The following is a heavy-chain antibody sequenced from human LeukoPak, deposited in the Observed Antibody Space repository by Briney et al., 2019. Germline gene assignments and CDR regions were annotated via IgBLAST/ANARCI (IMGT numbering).Heavy chain of an antibody. CDR3: ARDLRSGAYYYFYMDV. CDR1: GFTFSSYG. V-gene: IGHV3-64*01. Sequence: GGSLRLSCETSGFTFSSYGMHWVRQAPGKGLEYVAAVSSNGGRTYYANSVKGRFSISRDNSRNTLYLQMGSLRAEDTAVYYCARDLRSGAYYYFYMDVWGNGTTVTVSS. D-gene: IGHD3-3*01. J-gene: IGHJ6*03. CDR2: VSSNGGRT.